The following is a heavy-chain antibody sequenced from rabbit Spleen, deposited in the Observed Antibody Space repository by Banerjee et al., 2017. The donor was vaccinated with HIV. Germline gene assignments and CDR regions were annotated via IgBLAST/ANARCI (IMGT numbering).Heavy chain of an antibody. CDR3: ARDTGTSFSTYGMDL. Sequence: EESGGDLVKPGASLTLTCKASGFDLSNYGVSWVRQAPGKGLEWIGYIDPVFGITYYANWVNGRFSISRENAQNTVFLQMTSLTAADTATYFCARDTGTSFSTYGMDLWGPGTLVTVS. J-gene: IGHJ6*01. D-gene: IGHD8-1*01. CDR1: GFDLSNYG. CDR2: IDPVFGIT. V-gene: IGHV1S47*01.